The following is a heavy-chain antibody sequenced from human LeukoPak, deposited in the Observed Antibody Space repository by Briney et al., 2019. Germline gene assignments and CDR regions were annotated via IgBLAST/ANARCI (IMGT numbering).Heavy chain of an antibody. V-gene: IGHV1-2*02. J-gene: IGHJ4*02. CDR1: GYTFIDYY. CDR3: ARETLPYGDFEY. Sequence: ASVKVPCKASGYTFIDYYIQWIRQAPGQGLEWMGWVDPKSGGTNYGQKFQGRVTITRDTSINTAYMEMSRLESDDTAMYYCARETLPYGDFEYWGQGSLVTVSS. D-gene: IGHD4-17*01. CDR2: VDPKSGGT.